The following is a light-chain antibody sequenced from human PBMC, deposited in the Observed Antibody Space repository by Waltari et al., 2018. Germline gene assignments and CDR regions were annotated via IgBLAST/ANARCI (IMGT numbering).Light chain of an antibody. CDR3: ATWDNSLREVV. J-gene: IGLJ2*01. Sequence: QSVLTQPPSVSAAPGQKVTISCSGNSSNIGNYYVSWYHQVPGATPKLLIFDNNQRPSSIPDRFSASKSGTSATLGITGLQIGDEADYYCATWDNSLREVVFGGGTKLTVL. V-gene: IGLV1-51*01. CDR1: SSNIGNYY. CDR2: DNN.